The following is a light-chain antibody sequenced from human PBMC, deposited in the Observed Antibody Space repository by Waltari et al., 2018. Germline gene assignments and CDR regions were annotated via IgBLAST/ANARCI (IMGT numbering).Light chain of an antibody. CDR3: QQYYITPHT. CDR2: WAS. J-gene: IGKJ2*01. Sequence: DIVMTQSPDSLAVSLGERATINCKSSQSVLYSSNNKNYLAWYQQKPGQPPKLLIYWASTLESGVPDRFSGSGSGTDFTLPISSLQAEDVAVYYCQQYYITPHTFGQGTKLEIK. V-gene: IGKV4-1*01. CDR1: QSVLYSSNNKNY.